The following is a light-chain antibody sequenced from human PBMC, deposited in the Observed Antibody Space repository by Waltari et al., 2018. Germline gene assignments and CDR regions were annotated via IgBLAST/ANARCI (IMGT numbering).Light chain of an antibody. Sequence: QSVLTQPPSVSEAPRQRVTSSCSGSSSNVGSYPVSWYQPLPGKAPNLLIYYNDQLPSGVSDRFSGSKSGTSASLAISGLQPEDEADYYCAAWDDNLNGPVFGEGTKVTV. CDR2: YND. V-gene: IGLV1-36*01. CDR1: SSNVGSYP. CDR3: AAWDDNLNGPV. J-gene: IGLJ2*01.